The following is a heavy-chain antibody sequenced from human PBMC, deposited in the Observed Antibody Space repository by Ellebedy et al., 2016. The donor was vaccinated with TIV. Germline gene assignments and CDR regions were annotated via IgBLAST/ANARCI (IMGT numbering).Heavy chain of an antibody. J-gene: IGHJ4*02. V-gene: IGHV3-23*01. CDR3: AREGGTYYSAHFNQ. CDR2: IGDDAVAT. D-gene: IGHD1-26*01. CDR1: GFTFSSFA. Sequence: GESLKISCAASGFTFSSFAMSWVRQAPGIGLEWVSAIGDDAVATHSADSVKGRFTISRDNFGNMLYLQMNSLGAEDTAVYYCAREGGTYYSAHFNQWGQGTPVTVSS.